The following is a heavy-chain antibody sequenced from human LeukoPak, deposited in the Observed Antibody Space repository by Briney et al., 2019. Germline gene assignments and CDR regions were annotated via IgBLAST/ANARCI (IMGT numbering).Heavy chain of an antibody. CDR2: ISSSSSNI. Sequence: GGSLRLSCAASGFTFSSYSMNWVRRAPGKGLEWVSSISSSSSNIYYADSVKGRFTISRDNAKNSLYLQMNSLRAEDTAVYYCAFCSGGSCYSGHLDYWGQGTLVTVSS. V-gene: IGHV3-21*01. CDR1: GFTFSSYS. CDR3: AFCSGGSCYSGHLDY. J-gene: IGHJ4*02. D-gene: IGHD2-15*01.